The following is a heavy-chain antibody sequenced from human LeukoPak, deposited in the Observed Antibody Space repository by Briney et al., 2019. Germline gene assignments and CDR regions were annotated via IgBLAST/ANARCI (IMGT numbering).Heavy chain of an antibody. CDR3: ARVASEGSWYVSYFDY. D-gene: IGHD6-13*01. Sequence: GGSLRLSCAASGFTVSSNHMSWVRQAPGKGLEWVSVIYSGGSTYYADSVKGRFTISGDNSKNTLYLQMNSLRAEDTAVYYCARVASEGSWYVSYFDYWGQGTLVTVSS. J-gene: IGHJ4*02. CDR1: GFTVSSNH. V-gene: IGHV3-66*01. CDR2: IYSGGST.